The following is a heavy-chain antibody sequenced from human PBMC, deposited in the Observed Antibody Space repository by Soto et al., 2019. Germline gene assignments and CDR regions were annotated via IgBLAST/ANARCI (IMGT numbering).Heavy chain of an antibody. J-gene: IGHJ6*02. CDR1: GGSISSYY. V-gene: IGHV4-59*01. CDR3: ARAYGSYYYYYGMDV. D-gene: IGHD1-26*01. Sequence: PSETLSLTCTVSGGSISSYYWSWIRQPPGKGLEWIGYIYYSGSTNYNPSLKSRVTISVDTSKNQFSLKLSSVTAADTAVYYCARAYGSYYYYYGMDVWGQGTLVTVSS. CDR2: IYYSGST.